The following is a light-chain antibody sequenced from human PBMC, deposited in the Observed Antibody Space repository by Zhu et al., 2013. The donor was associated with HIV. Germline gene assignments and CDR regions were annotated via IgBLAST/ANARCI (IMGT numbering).Light chain of an antibody. CDR3: MQGVQTPFT. V-gene: IGKV2-28*01. CDR1: QSLLHSNGYTY. J-gene: IGKJ3*01. CDR2: LGS. Sequence: DIVMTQSPLSLPVTPGEPASISCRSSQSLLHSNGYTYLDWYLQKPGQSPQLLIYLGSTRASGVPDRFSGSGSRTDFTLKISRVEAEDVGVYYCMQGVQTPFTLGPGTKVDIK.